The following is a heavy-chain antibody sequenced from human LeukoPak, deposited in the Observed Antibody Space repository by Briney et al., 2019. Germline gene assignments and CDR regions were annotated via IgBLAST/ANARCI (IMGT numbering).Heavy chain of an antibody. J-gene: IGHJ4*02. CDR2: IYTSGST. D-gene: IGHD6-25*01. CDR1: GGSISSGSYY. Sequence: SETLSLTCTVSGGSISSGSYYWSWIRQPAGKGLEWIGRIYTSGSTNYNPSLKSRVTISVDTSKNQFSLKLSSVTAADTAVYYCASGSNFGYWGQGTLVTVSS. CDR3: ASGSNFGY. V-gene: IGHV4-61*02.